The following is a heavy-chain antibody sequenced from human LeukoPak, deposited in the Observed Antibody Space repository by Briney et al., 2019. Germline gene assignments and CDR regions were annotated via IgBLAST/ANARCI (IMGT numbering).Heavy chain of an antibody. J-gene: IGHJ4*02. V-gene: IGHV1-69*08. D-gene: IGHD5-12*01. CDR3: ARAHSGYDVKYFAY. Sequence: ASVKVSCKASGYTFIAYYMFWVRQAPGQGLEWMGRIIPILNTANSAEKFQGRVTITADKFTNTAYMELSSLRSEDTAIYYCARAHSGYDVKYFAYWGQGTLVTVSS. CDR2: IIPILNTA. CDR1: GYTFIAYY.